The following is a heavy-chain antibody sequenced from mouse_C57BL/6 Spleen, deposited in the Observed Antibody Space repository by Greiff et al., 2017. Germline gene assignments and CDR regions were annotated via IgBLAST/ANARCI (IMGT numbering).Heavy chain of an antibody. CDR2: INPNNGGT. CDR3: AQSNYSNFYFDY. V-gene: IGHV1-22*01. J-gene: IGHJ2*01. D-gene: IGHD2-5*01. CDR1: GYTFTDYN. Sequence: VQLKESGPELVKPGASVKMSCKASGYTFTDYNMHWVKQSHGKSLEWIGYINPNNGGTSYNQKFKGKATLTVNKSSSTAYMERRSLTSEDSAVYYCAQSNYSNFYFDYGGQDTTLTVSS.